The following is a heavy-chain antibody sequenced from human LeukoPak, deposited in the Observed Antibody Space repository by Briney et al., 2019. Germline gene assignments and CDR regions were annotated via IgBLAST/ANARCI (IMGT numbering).Heavy chain of an antibody. CDR2: IKQDGSEK. CDR1: GFSFSNYW. V-gene: IGHV3-7*01. J-gene: IGHJ4*02. D-gene: IGHD5-18*01. Sequence: GGSLRLTCAASGFSFSNYWMSWVRQAPGKGLEWVANIKQDGSEKYYVDSVKGRFTISRDNAKNSLYLQMNSLRAEDTAVYYCARDRWGYSYGGDWGQGTLVTVSS. CDR3: ARDRWGYSYGGD.